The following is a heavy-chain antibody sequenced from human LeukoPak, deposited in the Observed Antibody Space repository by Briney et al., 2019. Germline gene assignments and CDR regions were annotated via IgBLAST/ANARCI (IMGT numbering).Heavy chain of an antibody. CDR1: GFTFSSYA. CDR2: ISYDGSNK. Sequence: GRSLGLSCAASGFTFSSYAMHWVRQAPGKGLEWVAVISYDGSNKYYADSVKGRFTISRDNSKNTLYLQMNSLRAEDTAVYYCARSAGDHDAFDIWGQGTMVTVSS. CDR3: ARSAGDHDAFDI. J-gene: IGHJ3*02. V-gene: IGHV3-30-3*01. D-gene: IGHD7-27*01.